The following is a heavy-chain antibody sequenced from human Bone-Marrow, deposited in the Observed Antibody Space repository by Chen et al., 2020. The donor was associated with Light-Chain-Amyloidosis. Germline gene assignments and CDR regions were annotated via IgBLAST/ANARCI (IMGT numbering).Heavy chain of an antibody. CDR2: ISYDGSSK. J-gene: IGHJ6*02. CDR1: GFTFSSYA. CDR3: ARGGYYYDSSGYQPPGFSWGYYYYYGMDV. Sequence: GFTFSSYAMHWVRQAPGKGLEWVAVISYDGSSKYYADSVKGRFTISRDNSKNTLYLQMNSLRAEDTAVYYCARGGYYYDSSGYQPPGFSWGYYYYYGMDVWGQGTTVTVSS. D-gene: IGHD3-22*01. V-gene: IGHV3-30-3*01.